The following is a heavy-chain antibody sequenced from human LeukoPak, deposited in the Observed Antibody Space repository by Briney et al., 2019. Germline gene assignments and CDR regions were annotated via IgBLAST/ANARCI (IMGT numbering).Heavy chain of an antibody. V-gene: IGHV1-2*02. D-gene: IGHD6-13*01. CDR1: GYTFTGYY. CDR2: INPNSAGT. Sequence: ASVKVSCKASGYTFTGYYIHWVRQAPGQGLEWMGWINPNSAGTNYAQKFQGRVTMTRDTSISTAYMELSRLRSDDTAVYYCARGGRMAAAGEPIDYWGQGTLVTVSS. CDR3: ARGGRMAAAGEPIDY. J-gene: IGHJ4*02.